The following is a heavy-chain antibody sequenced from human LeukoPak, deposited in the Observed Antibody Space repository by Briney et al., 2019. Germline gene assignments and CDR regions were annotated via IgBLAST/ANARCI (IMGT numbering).Heavy chain of an antibody. CDR2: IYPGDSDT. D-gene: IGHD5-24*01. J-gene: IGHJ4*02. CDR3: SRHHNVEMATRGLSQIDY. CDR1: GYSFTNYW. V-gene: IGHV5-51*01. Sequence: GESLKICCKGSGYSFTNYWIGWVRQMPGKGLEWMGIIYPGDSDTRYSPSFQGQVTISADKSISTAYLQWSSLKASDSAMYYCSRHHNVEMATRGLSQIDYWGQGTLVTVSS.